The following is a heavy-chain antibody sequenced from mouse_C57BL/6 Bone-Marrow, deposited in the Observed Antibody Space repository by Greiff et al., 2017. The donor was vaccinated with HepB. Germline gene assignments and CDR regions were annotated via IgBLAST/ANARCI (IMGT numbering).Heavy chain of an antibody. CDR2: INSDGGST. Sequence: EVQRVESGGGLVQPGESLKLSCESNEYEFPSHDMSWVRKTPEKRLELVAAINSDGGSTYYPDTMERRFIISRDNTKKKLYLKMSSLRSEDTALYYCAKATMITTGTPYFDYWGQGTTLTVSS. CDR3: AKATMITTGTPYFDY. J-gene: IGHJ2*01. CDR1: EYEFPSHD. D-gene: IGHD2-4*01. V-gene: IGHV5-2*01.